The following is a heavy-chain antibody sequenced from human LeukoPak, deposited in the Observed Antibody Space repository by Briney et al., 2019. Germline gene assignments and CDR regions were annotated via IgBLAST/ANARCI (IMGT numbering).Heavy chain of an antibody. CDR2: ISASGRTT. V-gene: IGHV3-23*01. CDR3: AELCSGGSCYWNY. J-gene: IGHJ4*02. CDR1: GFTFSSYA. D-gene: IGHD2-15*01. Sequence: GASLRLSCAAAGFTFSSYAMSWVRQAPGKGLEWVSHISASGRTTDYADSVKGRFTISRDNSKNTVYLQMNSLRAEDTAVYYCAELCSGGSCYWNYWGQGTLVTVSS.